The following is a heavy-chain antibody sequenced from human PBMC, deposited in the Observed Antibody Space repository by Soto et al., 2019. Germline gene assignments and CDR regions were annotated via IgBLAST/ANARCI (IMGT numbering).Heavy chain of an antibody. V-gene: IGHV3-15*07. Sequence: GGSLRLSCAASGFTFSTAWMNWVRQAPGKGLEWVGRIKSKTDGGTTDYAAPVKGRIAISRDDSKNTLYLQMNSLKTEDTAVYYCTTDLYYDLWSGYLGFDYWGQGTLVTVSS. D-gene: IGHD3-3*01. CDR1: GFTFSTAW. CDR3: TTDLYYDLWSGYLGFDY. CDR2: IKSKTDGGTT. J-gene: IGHJ4*02.